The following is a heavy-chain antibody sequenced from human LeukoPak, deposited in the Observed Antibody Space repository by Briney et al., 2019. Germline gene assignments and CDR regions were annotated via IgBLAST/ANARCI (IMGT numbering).Heavy chain of an antibody. CDR1: GFTFSGSA. Sequence: TGGSLRLSCAASGFTFSGSAMHWVRQASGKGLEWVGRIRSKANSYATAYAASVKGRFTISRDDSKNTAYLQMNSLKTEDTAVYYCTRRVVLIPEGINWFDPWGQGTLVTVSS. D-gene: IGHD2-15*01. V-gene: IGHV3-73*01. CDR2: IRSKANSYAT. CDR3: TRRVVLIPEGINWFDP. J-gene: IGHJ5*02.